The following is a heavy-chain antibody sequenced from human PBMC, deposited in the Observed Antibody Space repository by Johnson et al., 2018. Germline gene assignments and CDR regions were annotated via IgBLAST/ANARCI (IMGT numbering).Heavy chain of an antibody. J-gene: IGHJ4*02. CDR2: IKSDGSEK. Sequence: VQLVQSGGGFVQPGGSLRLSCAASGFTFSGYWMIWVRQAPGKGLEWVAHIKSDGSEKYYVDSVKGRFTISRDKAKSSLYLQMDSLRAEDTAVYYCERSSRAVFGAKWGQGTLVTVSS. D-gene: IGHD3-3*01. CDR3: ERSSRAVFGAK. CDR1: GFTFSGYW. V-gene: IGHV3-7*01.